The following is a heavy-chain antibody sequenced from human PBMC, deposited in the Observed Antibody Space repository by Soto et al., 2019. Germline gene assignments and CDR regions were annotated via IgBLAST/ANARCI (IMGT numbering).Heavy chain of an antibody. CDR1: RFTFNIFA. CDR3: TKDRQPLAFGYGLDV. V-gene: IGHV3-30*18. Sequence: QVHLVESGGGVVQPGRSLRLSCAASRFTFNIFAMHWVRQAPGKGLEWVATTSYDGTYTFYAGSVEGRFTISRDDSNDTLFLLLSGLRPEDTAVYYCTKDRQPLAFGYGLDVWGQGTTVTVSS. J-gene: IGHJ6*02. CDR2: TSYDGTYT. D-gene: IGHD2-21*01.